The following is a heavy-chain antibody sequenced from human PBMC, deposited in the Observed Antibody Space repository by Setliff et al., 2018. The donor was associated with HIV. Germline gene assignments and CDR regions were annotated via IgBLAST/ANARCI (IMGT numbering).Heavy chain of an antibody. V-gene: IGHV1-69*05. J-gene: IGHJ3*02. Sequence: SVKVSCKASGGTFSSYAISWVRQAPGQGLEWMGGIIPIFGTANYAQKFQGRVTITTDESTSTAYMELSSLRSEDTAVYYCARDRGSGYYHDAFDIWGQGTMVTVSS. CDR1: GGTFSSYA. CDR2: IIPIFGTA. CDR3: ARDRGSGYYHDAFDI. D-gene: IGHD3-22*01.